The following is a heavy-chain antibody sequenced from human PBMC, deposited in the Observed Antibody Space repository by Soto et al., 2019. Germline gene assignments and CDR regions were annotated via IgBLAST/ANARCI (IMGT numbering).Heavy chain of an antibody. J-gene: IGHJ6*02. Sequence: QVQLVQSGAEVKKPGSSVKVSCKASGGTFSSYAISWVRQAPGQGLEWMGGIIPIPGTANYAQKFQGRVTTTADESTSTAYMGLSSLRSEDTAVYYCARSQGSSTSLELYYYYYYGMDVWGQGTTVTVSS. CDR1: GGTFSSYA. CDR3: ARSQGSSTSLELYYYYYYGMDV. D-gene: IGHD2-2*01. V-gene: IGHV1-69*01. CDR2: IIPIPGTA.